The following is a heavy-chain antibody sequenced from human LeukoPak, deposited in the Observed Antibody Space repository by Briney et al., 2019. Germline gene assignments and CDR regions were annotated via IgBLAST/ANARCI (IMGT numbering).Heavy chain of an antibody. V-gene: IGHV4-39*07. CDR2: IYYSGST. CDR3: AGSSSFPIIPFDY. Sequence: PSETLSLTCTVSGGSISSNSYYWGWIRQPPGKGLEWIGSIYYSGSTYYNPSLKSRVTISVDTSKNQFSLKLSSVTAADTAVYYCAGSSSFPIIPFDYWGQGTLVTVSS. D-gene: IGHD6-6*01. J-gene: IGHJ4*02. CDR1: GGSISSNSYY.